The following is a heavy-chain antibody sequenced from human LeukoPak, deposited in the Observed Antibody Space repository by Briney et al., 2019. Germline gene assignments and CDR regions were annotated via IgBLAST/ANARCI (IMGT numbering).Heavy chain of an antibody. V-gene: IGHV3-30*14. CDR2: ISYDGSNK. D-gene: IGHD3-22*01. CDR1: GFTFSSYA. J-gene: IGHJ3*02. Sequence: GGSLRLSCAASGFTFSSYAMHWVRQAPGKGLEWVAVISYDGSNKYYADSVKGRCTISRDNSKNTLYLQMNSLRVEDTAIYYCARGLFLSGYLDAFDIWGQGTVVTVSS. CDR3: ARGLFLSGYLDAFDI.